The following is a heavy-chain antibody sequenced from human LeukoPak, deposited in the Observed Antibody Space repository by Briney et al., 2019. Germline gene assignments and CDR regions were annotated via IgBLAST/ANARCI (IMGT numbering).Heavy chain of an antibody. V-gene: IGHV3-21*04. CDR1: GFTFSSYS. Sequence: KPGGSLRLSCAASGFTFSSYSMNWVRQAPGKGLEWVSSISSSSSYIYYADSVKGRFTISRDNSKNTLYLQMNSLRAEDTAVYYCAKTGRPQQRWLQYRTSNYFDYWGQGTLVTVSS. CDR3: AKTGRPQQRWLQYRTSNYFDY. CDR2: ISSSSSYI. J-gene: IGHJ4*02. D-gene: IGHD5-12*01.